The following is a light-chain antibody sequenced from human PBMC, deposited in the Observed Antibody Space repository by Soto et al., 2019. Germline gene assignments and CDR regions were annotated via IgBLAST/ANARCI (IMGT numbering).Light chain of an antibody. V-gene: IGLV2-14*01. J-gene: IGLJ3*02. CDR2: EVS. Sequence: QSALTQPASVSGSPGQSITISCTGTSSDVGGYNYVSWYQQHPGKAPKLMIYEVSNRPSGVSNRFSGSKSGNTASLTISGLQAEDEADYYCSSYTSSWLFGGGTKLTVL. CDR1: SSDVGGYNY. CDR3: SSYTSSWL.